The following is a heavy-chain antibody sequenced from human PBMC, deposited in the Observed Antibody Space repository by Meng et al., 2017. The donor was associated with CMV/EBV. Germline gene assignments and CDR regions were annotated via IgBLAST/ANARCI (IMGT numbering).Heavy chain of an antibody. D-gene: IGHD6-13*01. V-gene: IGHV3-30*02. J-gene: IGHJ4*02. CDR3: ARVAAAVKYYFDY. CDR1: GFTFSSYG. CDR2: IRYDGSNK. Sequence: GGSLRPSCAASGFTFSSYGMHWVRQAPGKGLEWVAFIRYDGSNKYYADSVKGRFTISRDNSKNTLYLQMNSLRAEDTAVYYCARVAAAVKYYFDYWGQGTLVTVSS.